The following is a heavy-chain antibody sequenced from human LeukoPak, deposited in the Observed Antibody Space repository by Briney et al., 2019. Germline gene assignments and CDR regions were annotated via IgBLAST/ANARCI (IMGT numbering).Heavy chain of an antibody. D-gene: IGHD3-10*01. V-gene: IGHV1-69*05. CDR1: GYTFTSYY. J-gene: IGHJ4*02. Sequence: GASVKVSCKASGYTFTSYYMHWVRQAPGQGLEWMGRIIPIFGTANYAQKFQGRVTITTDESTSTAYMELSSLRSEDTAVYYRARDDYGSGSPYYFDYWGQGTLVTVSS. CDR2: IIPIFGTA. CDR3: ARDDYGSGSPYYFDY.